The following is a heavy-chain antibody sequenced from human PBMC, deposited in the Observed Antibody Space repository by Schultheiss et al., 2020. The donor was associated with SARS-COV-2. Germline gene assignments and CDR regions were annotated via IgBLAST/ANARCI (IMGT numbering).Heavy chain of an antibody. D-gene: IGHD3/OR15-3a*01. J-gene: IGHJ4*02. CDR3: ARGTGLVNY. V-gene: IGHV4-59*01. CDR2: IYYSAGT. Sequence: SETLSLTCTVSGNSISSYYWGWIRQPPGKGLEWIGYIYYSAGTNYNPSLKSRVTISVDTSKNQFSLKLSSVTAADTAVYYCARGTGLVNYWGQGTLVTVSS. CDR1: GNSISSYY.